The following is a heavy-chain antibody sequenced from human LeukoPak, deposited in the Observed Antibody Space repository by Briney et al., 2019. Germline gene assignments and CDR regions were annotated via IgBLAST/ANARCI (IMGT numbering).Heavy chain of an antibody. J-gene: IGHJ4*02. Sequence: PSETLSLTCTVSGGSISSSSYYWGWIRQPPGKGLEWIGSIYYSGSTYYNPSLKSRVTISVDTSKNQFSLKLSSVTAADTAVYYCAGHEGYSSGWYPTPNFDYWGQGTLVTVSS. CDR3: AGHEGYSSGWYPTPNFDY. V-gene: IGHV4-39*01. CDR2: IYYSGST. D-gene: IGHD6-19*01. CDR1: GGSISSSSYY.